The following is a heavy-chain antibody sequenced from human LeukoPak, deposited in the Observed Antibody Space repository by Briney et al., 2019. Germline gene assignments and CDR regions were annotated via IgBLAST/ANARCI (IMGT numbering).Heavy chain of an antibody. Sequence: PGGSLRLSCAASGFTFSSFAIHWVRQAPGRGLEWVAVIWNDASNKYYADSVRGRFTISRNNTKNTLYMQMNSLRAEDTAEYYCARATEYSSSWFPDAFDIWGQGTMVTVSS. CDR3: ARATEYSSSWFPDAFDI. CDR1: GFTFSSFA. CDR2: IWNDASNK. J-gene: IGHJ3*02. V-gene: IGHV3-33*01. D-gene: IGHD6-13*01.